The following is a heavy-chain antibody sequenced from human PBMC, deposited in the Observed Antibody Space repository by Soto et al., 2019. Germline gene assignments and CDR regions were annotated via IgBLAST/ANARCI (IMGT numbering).Heavy chain of an antibody. CDR1: GDSISGSHYF. CDR2: IFYDGYT. D-gene: IGHD6-13*01. CDR3: ARLQAAVPHY. V-gene: IGHV4-39*01. J-gene: IGHJ4*02. Sequence: QVQLQESGPGLVMPSETLSLTCTVSGDSISGSHYFWGWIRQPPGKRLEWIGSIFYDGYTLYTPSLKRRVTISLDTSKNQCSLKLTSVAAADTAIYFCARLQAAVPHYWGQGILVTVPS.